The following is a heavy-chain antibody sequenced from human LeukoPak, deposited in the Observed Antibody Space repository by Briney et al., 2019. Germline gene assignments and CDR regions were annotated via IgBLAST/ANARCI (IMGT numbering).Heavy chain of an antibody. D-gene: IGHD1-14*01. J-gene: IGHJ4*02. CDR1: GFTFSTYW. Sequence: GGSLRLSCSASGFTFSTYWMSWVRQAPGKGLEWVAVISYDGSNKYYADSVKGRFTISRDNSKNTLYLQMNSLRAEDTAVYYCAKARGNLRANYFDYWGQGTLVTVSS. CDR3: AKARGNLRANYFDY. CDR2: ISYDGSNK. V-gene: IGHV3-30*18.